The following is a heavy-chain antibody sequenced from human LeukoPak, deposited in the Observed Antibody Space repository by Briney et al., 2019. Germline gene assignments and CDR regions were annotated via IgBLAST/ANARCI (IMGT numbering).Heavy chain of an antibody. Sequence: GGSLRLSCAASGFTFSSYWMSWVRQAPGKGLEWVANIKQDGSEKYYVDSVKGRFTISRDNAKNSLYLQMNSLRAEDTAVYYCARVRFSEWLLFDYWGQGTLVTVSS. CDR1: GFTFSSYW. D-gene: IGHD3-3*01. J-gene: IGHJ4*02. V-gene: IGHV3-7*04. CDR2: IKQDGSEK. CDR3: ARVRFSEWLLFDY.